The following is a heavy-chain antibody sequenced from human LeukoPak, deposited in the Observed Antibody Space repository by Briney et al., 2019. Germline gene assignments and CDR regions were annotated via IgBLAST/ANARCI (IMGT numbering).Heavy chain of an antibody. D-gene: IGHD2-2*01. CDR1: GYTFTSYG. J-gene: IGHJ4*02. V-gene: IGHV1-18*04. CDR2: ISAYNGNT. Sequence: GASVKVSCKASGYTFTSYGISWVRQAPGQGHEWMGWISAYNGNTNYAQKLQGRVTMTTDTSTSTAYMELRSLRSDDTAVYYCARDPLGYCSSTSCYGPPGYWGQGTLVTVSS. CDR3: ARDPLGYCSSTSCYGPPGY.